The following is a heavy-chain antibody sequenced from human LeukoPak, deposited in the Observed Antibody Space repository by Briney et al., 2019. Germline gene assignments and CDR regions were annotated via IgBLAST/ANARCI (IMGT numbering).Heavy chain of an antibody. D-gene: IGHD4-17*01. J-gene: IGHJ4*02. CDR2: ISGSSGST. Sequence: GGSLRLSCAASGFTFSISAMSWVRQAPGKGLEWVSGISGSSGSTYYADSVKGRFTISRDNSKNTLYLQMNSLRAEDTAVYYCAKDPKTTVTTGGLFDYWGQGTLVTVSS. CDR3: AKDPKTTVTTGGLFDY. V-gene: IGHV3-23*01. CDR1: GFTFSISA.